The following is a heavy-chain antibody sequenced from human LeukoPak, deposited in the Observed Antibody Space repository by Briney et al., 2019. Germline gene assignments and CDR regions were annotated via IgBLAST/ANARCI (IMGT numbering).Heavy chain of an antibody. V-gene: IGHV4-59*01. Sequence: SETLSLTCTVSGGSISSYYWSWIRQPPGKGLEWIGYIYYSGTTNYNPSLKSRVTISVDTSKKQFSLKLSSVTAADTAVYYCARDRDGSGSFLDYWGQGTLVTVSS. CDR2: IYYSGTT. CDR3: ARDRDGSGSFLDY. J-gene: IGHJ4*02. D-gene: IGHD3-10*01. CDR1: GGSISSYY.